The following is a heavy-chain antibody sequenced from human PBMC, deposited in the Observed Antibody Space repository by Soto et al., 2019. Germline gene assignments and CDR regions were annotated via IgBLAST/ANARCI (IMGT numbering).Heavy chain of an antibody. D-gene: IGHD5-12*01. CDR2: IIPIFGTA. Sequence: SVKVSCKASGVTLSSYAISWVRQSPGQGLEWMGGIIPIFGTANYAQKFQGRVTITADESTSTAYMELSSLRSEDTAVYYCASDSGYENYAFDIWGQGTMVTVSS. V-gene: IGHV1-69*13. J-gene: IGHJ3*02. CDR1: GVTLSSYA. CDR3: ASDSGYENYAFDI.